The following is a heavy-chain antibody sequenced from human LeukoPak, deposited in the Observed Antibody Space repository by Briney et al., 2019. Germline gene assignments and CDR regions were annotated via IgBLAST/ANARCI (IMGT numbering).Heavy chain of an antibody. CDR1: GFTFGDYA. CDR3: SRSETYYWYFDL. J-gene: IGHJ2*01. V-gene: IGHV3-49*03. CDR2: IRSKAYGGTT. D-gene: IGHD3-3*01. Sequence: GGSLRLSCTASGFTFGDYAMSWFCQAPGKGLEWLGFIRSKAYGGTTEYAASVKGRFTISRDDSKSIAYLQMNSLKTEDTAVYYCSRSETYYWYFDLWGRGTLVTVSS.